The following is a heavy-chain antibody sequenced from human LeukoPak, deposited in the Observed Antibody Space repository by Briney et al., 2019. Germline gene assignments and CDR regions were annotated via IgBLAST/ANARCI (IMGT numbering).Heavy chain of an antibody. CDR3: ARGLALGPYWYFDL. CDR1: GGSISSSSYY. Sequence: PSETLSLTCTVSGGSISSSSYYWGWIRQPPGKGLEWIGSIYYSGSTYYNPSLKSRVTISVDTSKNQFSLKLSSVTAADTAVYYCARGLALGPYWYFDLWGRGTLVTVSS. D-gene: IGHD3/OR15-3a*01. J-gene: IGHJ2*01. V-gene: IGHV4-39*01. CDR2: IYYSGST.